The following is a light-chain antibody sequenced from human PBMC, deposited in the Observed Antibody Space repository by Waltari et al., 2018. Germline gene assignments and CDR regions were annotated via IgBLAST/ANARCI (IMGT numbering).Light chain of an antibody. CDR2: ESS. CDR1: QSVSNY. V-gene: IGKV3-11*01. CDR3: QQRGDWPLT. Sequence: EIVLTHSPGTLSLSPGERAILSCRASQSVSNYLAWYQQKPGQAPRLLIFESSKRATGTPGRFSGSGSGTDFTLTISSLEPEDFAVYYCQQRGDWPLTFGQGTKLEI. J-gene: IGKJ2*01.